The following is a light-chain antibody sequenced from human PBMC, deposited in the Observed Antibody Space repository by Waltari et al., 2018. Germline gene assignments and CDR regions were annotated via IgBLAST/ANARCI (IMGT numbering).Light chain of an antibody. Sequence: QSALTQPPSASGSPGQSVTISCTGTSRDVGPYKSVSWYQLRPGKPPKLLIFEVNNRPSWVPDRFSGSRSGNTASLTVSGLQADDEADYFCSSYAGRNTVIFGGGTKLTVL. CDR3: SSYAGRNTVI. V-gene: IGLV2-8*01. CDR2: EVN. CDR1: SRDVGPYKS. J-gene: IGLJ2*01.